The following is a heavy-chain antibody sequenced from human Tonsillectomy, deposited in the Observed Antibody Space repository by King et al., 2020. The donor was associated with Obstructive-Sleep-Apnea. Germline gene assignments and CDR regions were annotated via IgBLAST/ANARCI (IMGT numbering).Heavy chain of an antibody. V-gene: IGHV3-7*03. J-gene: IGHJ6*02. CDR3: ARVGYFYYGMDV. Sequence: VQLVESGGGLVQPGGSLRLSCAASGFTFSSYWMSWVRQAPGKGLECVANIKEDGSEKYYVDSVKGRFTISRDHAKNSLYLQMNSLRAEDTAVYYCARVGYFYYGMDVWGQGTTVTVSS. CDR1: GFTFSSYW. CDR2: IKEDGSEK.